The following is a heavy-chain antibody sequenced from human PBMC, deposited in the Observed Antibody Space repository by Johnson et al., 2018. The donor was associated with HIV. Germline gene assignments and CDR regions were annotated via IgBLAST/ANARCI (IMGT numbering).Heavy chain of an antibody. CDR1: GFTVSKNY. CDR2: IYSGGNT. V-gene: IGHV3-66*02. CDR3: ARDGGYCSSTSCFRHWASAFDI. D-gene: IGHD2-2*01. Sequence: VQLVESGGGLVQPGGSLRLSCAASGFTVSKNYMTWVRQAPGKGLEWVSIIYSGGNTYYADSVKGRFTISRDNDKNSLYLQMNSLRAEDTAVYYCARDGGYCSSTSCFRHWASAFDIWGQGTMVTVSS. J-gene: IGHJ3*02.